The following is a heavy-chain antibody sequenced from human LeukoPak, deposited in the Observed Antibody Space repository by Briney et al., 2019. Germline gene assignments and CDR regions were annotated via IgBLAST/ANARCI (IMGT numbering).Heavy chain of an antibody. D-gene: IGHD3/OR15-3a*01. CDR1: GFTFSSYS. CDR2: ISSSSSYI. Sequence: NAGGSLRLSCAASGFTFSSYSMNWVRQAPGKGLEWVSSISSSSSYIYYADSVKGRFAISRDNAKNSLYLQMNSLRAEDTAVYYCARVPVSDWLLYLYYFDYWGQGTLVTVSS. CDR3: ARVPVSDWLLYLYYFDY. V-gene: IGHV3-21*01. J-gene: IGHJ4*02.